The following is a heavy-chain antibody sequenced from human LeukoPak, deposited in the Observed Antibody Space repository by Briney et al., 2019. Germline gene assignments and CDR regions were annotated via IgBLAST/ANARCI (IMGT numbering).Heavy chain of an antibody. J-gene: IGHJ5*02. Sequence: SVKVSCKASGGTFSSYTISWVRQAPGQGLEWMGRIIPILGIANYAQKFQGRVTITADKSTSTAYMELSSLRSEDTAVYYCARDRGRATVTTIFSSDNWFDPWGQGTLSPSPQ. D-gene: IGHD4-11*01. V-gene: IGHV1-69*04. CDR1: GGTFSSYT. CDR2: IIPILGIA. CDR3: ARDRGRATVTTIFSSDNWFDP.